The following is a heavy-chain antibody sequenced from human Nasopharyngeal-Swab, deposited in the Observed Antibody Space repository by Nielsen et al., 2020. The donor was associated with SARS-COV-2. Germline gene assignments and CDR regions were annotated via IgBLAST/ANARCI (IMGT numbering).Heavy chain of an antibody. D-gene: IGHD4-17*01. CDR3: ARGKDGVYYYYGVDV. CDR1: GFNFHTYA. Sequence: GGSLRLSCVASGFNFHTYALHWVRQAPGKGLEWVAIISYDGSNQFYADSVKGRFTVSRDNSKNTLYLQMSSLTREDTAIYYCARGKDGVYYYYGVDVWGQGTTVTVSS. J-gene: IGHJ6*02. V-gene: IGHV3-30*04. CDR2: ISYDGSNQ.